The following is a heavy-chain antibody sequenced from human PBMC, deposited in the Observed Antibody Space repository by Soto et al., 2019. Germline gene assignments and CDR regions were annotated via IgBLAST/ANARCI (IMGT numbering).Heavy chain of an antibody. CDR1: GGSVSGYY. CDR3: TRHAIIPKLLYGMDV. D-gene: IGHD2-15*01. J-gene: IGHJ6*02. CDR2: IFYAETT. Sequence: SETLSLTCTVAGGSVSGYYWSWIRQPPGKGLEWLGYIFYAETTLYNPSVQSRVSITVDTSKNQFSLKLSSVTAADTAVYYCTRHAIIPKLLYGMDVWGQGTTVTVSS. V-gene: IGHV4-59*02.